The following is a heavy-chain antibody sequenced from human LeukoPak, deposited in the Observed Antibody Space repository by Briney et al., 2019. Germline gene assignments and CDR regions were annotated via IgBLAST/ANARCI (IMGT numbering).Heavy chain of an antibody. V-gene: IGHV1-8*03. Sequence: ASVKVSCKASGYTFTSYDINWVRQATGQGLEWMGWMGPNSGNTGYAQKFQGRVTITRNTSISTAYMELSSLRSEDTAVCYCARSDSSITIFGVVIVNSIDYWGQGTLVTVSS. D-gene: IGHD3-3*01. J-gene: IGHJ4*02. CDR1: GYTFTSYD. CDR2: MGPNSGNT. CDR3: ARSDSSITIFGVVIVNSIDY.